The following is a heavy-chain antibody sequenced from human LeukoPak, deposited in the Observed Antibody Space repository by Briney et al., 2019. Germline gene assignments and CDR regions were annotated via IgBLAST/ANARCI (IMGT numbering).Heavy chain of an antibody. CDR2: VDPEDGET. CDR1: GYTFTDYY. Sequence: GAAVKISCKASGYTFTDYYMHWVQQAPGQGLEWMGRVDPEDGETIYAEKFHGRVTIIADTSTDTAYMELSTLRSEDTAMYYCATDPNDYSDYVQLWGQGTLVTVSS. J-gene: IGHJ4*02. CDR3: ATDPNDYSDYVQL. D-gene: IGHD4-11*01. V-gene: IGHV1-69-2*01.